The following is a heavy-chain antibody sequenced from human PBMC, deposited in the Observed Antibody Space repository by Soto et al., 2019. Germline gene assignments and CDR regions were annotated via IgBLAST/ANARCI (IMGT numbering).Heavy chain of an antibody. V-gene: IGHV1-18*01. J-gene: IGHJ4*02. D-gene: IGHD3-22*01. CDR3: ARDRLRGYDSSGFYS. CDR1: GYTCSCYG. Sequence: ASXKVSCKASGYTCSCYGINCVRQSPGQGLEWMGWINPSDGNRNFAQKFEDRVTTTTATSTNTVFLELRSLKSDDTAIYYCARDRLRGYDSSGFYSWGQGTMVTVS. CDR2: INPSDGNR.